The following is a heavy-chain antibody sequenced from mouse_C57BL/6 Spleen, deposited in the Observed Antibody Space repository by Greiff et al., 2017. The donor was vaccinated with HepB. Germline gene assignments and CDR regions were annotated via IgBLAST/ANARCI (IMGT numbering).Heavy chain of an antibody. CDR3: TRVRTGLDY. CDR2: IDPETGGT. J-gene: IGHJ2*01. CDR1: GYTFTDYE. D-gene: IGHD4-1*01. V-gene: IGHV1-15*01. Sequence: VQLQQSGAELVRPGASVTLSCKASGYTFTDYEMHWVKQTPVHGLEWIGAIDPETGGTAYNQKFKGKARLTADKSSSTAYMERRSLTSEDSTVYYCTRVRTGLDYWGQGTTLTVSS.